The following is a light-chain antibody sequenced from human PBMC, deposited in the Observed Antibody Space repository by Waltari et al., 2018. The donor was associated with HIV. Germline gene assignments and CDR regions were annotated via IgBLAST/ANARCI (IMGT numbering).Light chain of an antibody. CDR1: QSLLHSNGYNY. Sequence: DMVMTPSPLSMHATPGYPATISCMSSQSLLHSNGYNYLDWYLQKPGQSPQLLIYLGSNRASGVPDRFSGSGSGTDFTLKISRVEAEDVGVYYCMQALQTPWTFGQGTKVEIK. J-gene: IGKJ1*01. CDR3: MQALQTPWT. CDR2: LGS. V-gene: IGKV2-28*01.